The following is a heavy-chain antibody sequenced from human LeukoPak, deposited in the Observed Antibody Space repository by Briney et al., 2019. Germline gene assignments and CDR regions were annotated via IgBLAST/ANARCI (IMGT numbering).Heavy chain of an antibody. D-gene: IGHD4-17*01. CDR1: GYTLTELS. Sequence: GPSVKVSCKVSGYTLTELSMHWVRQAPGKGLEWMGGFDPEDGETIYAQKFQGRVTMTEDTSTDTAYMELSSLRSEDTAVYYCATDLGYGDYGVRNWFDPWGQGTLVTVSS. CDR2: FDPEDGET. V-gene: IGHV1-24*01. CDR3: ATDLGYGDYGVRNWFDP. J-gene: IGHJ5*02.